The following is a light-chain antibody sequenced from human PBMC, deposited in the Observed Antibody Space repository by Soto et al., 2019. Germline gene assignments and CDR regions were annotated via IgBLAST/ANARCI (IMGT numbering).Light chain of an antibody. V-gene: IGLV2-14*01. CDR1: SSDIGAYNY. J-gene: IGLJ2*01. Sequence: QSVLTQPASVSGSPEQSITISCTGTSSDIGAYNYVSWYQQHPGKAPKLMIYEVSNRPSGVSNRFSGSKSGNTASLTISGLQAEDEADYYCTSYTRSSSLVFGGGTQLTVL. CDR2: EVS. CDR3: TSYTRSSSLV.